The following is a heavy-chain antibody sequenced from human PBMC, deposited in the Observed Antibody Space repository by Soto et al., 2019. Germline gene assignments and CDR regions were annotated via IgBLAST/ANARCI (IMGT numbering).Heavy chain of an antibody. Sequence: SGGSLRLSCVVSGFTFSSHEINWVRQAPGKGPEWVSKISESGGTTSYADSVKGRFTISRDNARDSLYLHMDSLRAEDTAVYYCARDRSLIFAVPPYGMDVWGQGTTVTVSS. J-gene: IGHJ6*02. CDR3: ARDRSLIFAVPPYGMDV. CDR2: ISESGGTT. CDR1: GFTFSSHE. D-gene: IGHD3-3*01. V-gene: IGHV3-48*03.